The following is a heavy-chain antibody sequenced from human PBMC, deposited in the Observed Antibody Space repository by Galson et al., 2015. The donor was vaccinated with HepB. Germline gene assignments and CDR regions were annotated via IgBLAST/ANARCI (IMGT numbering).Heavy chain of an antibody. CDR1: GFTFSSYA. J-gene: IGHJ4*02. CDR3: AKEPASSSWYREPRAYFDY. D-gene: IGHD6-13*01. Sequence: SLRLSCAASGFTFSSYAMSWVRQAPGKGLEWVSAISGSGGSTYYADSVKGRFTISRDNSKNTLYLQMNSLRAEGTAVYYCAKEPASSSWYREPRAYFDYWGQGTPVTVSS. CDR2: ISGSGGST. V-gene: IGHV3-23*01.